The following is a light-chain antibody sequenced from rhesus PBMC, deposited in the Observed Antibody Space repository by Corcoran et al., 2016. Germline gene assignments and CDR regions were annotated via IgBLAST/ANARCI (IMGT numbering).Light chain of an antibody. CDR3: QQHNSYPLT. CDR2: VAS. J-gene: IGKJ4*01. V-gene: IGKV1-33*02. CDR1: QGISQY. Sequence: DIQMTQSPSSLSASVGDTVTITCQASQGISQYLAWYQKKPGKAPKILIYVASTLQSGVPSRFSGSGSGTEFTLTISSLQPEDFATYYCQQHNSYPLTFGGGTKVELK.